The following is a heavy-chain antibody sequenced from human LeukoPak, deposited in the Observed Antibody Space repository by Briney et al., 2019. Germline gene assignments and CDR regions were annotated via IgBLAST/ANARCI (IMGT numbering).Heavy chain of an antibody. D-gene: IGHD6-6*01. V-gene: IGHV4-59*01. CDR1: SGSISTYY. J-gene: IGHJ4*02. CDR3: ARGGSRSYTSSTLDY. CDR2: VYYSGST. Sequence: SETLSLTCTVSSGSISTYYWNWIRQPPGKGLEWIGSVYYSGSTNYNPSLKSRVTISVGTSKNRFSLKLSSVTAADTAVFYCARGGSRSYTSSTLDYWGQGTLVTVSS.